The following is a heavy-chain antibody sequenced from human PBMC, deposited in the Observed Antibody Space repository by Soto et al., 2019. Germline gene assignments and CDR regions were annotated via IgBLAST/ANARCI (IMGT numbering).Heavy chain of an antibody. V-gene: IGHV3-21*01. CDR1: GFTFSSYS. Sequence: EVQLVESGGGLVKPGGSLRLSCAASGFTFSSYSMNWVRQAPGKGLEWVSSISSSSSYIYYADSVKGRFTISRDNAKKSLYLQMNSLRAEDTAVYYCARDGDSSGWYGDKYFQHWGQGTLVTVSS. CDR3: ARDGDSSGWYGDKYFQH. D-gene: IGHD6-19*01. CDR2: ISSSSSYI. J-gene: IGHJ1*01.